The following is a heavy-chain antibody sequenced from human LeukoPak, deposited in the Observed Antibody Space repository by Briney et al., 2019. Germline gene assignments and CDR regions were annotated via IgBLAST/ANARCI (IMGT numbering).Heavy chain of an antibody. CDR2: IWYVGSNK. J-gene: IGHJ4*02. V-gene: IGHV3-33*08. D-gene: IGHD2-15*01. CDR3: ARDTPTLGTRYFHY. CDR1: GFTFRSYG. Sequence: GGSLRLSCAASGFTFRSYGMHWVRQAPGKGLEWVAVIWYVGSNKYYADSAKGRFTIYRDNSKNTLYLQMNSLSAEDTAVYYCARDTPTLGTRYFHYWGQGALVTVSS.